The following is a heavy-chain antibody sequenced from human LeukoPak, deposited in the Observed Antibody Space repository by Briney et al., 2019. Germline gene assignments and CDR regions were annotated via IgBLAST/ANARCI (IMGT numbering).Heavy chain of an antibody. CDR1: GFTFGSSA. J-gene: IGHJ4*02. CDR2: ISSSGSTI. D-gene: IGHD3-9*01. Sequence: GGSLRLSCAASGFTFGSSAMSWVRQAPGKGLEWVSYISSSGSTIYYADSVKGRFTISRDNAKNSLYLQMNSLRAEDTAVYYCARDHYDILTGYYSFDYWGQGTLVTVSS. V-gene: IGHV3-48*04. CDR3: ARDHYDILTGYYSFDY.